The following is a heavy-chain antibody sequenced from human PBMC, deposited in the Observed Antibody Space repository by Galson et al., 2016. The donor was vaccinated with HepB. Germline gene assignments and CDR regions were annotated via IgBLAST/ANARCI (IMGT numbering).Heavy chain of an antibody. J-gene: IGHJ3*02. CDR2: IVPLFDTA. CDR1: GGTFSTYA. D-gene: IGHD3-3*01. CDR3: AREGHTIFGVALDAFDM. V-gene: IGHV1-69*05. Sequence: SVKVSCKASGGTFSTYAINWVRQAPGQGLEWMGGIVPLFDTANYAQRFQGRVTMTTDTSTSTIYMELRSLRLDDTAVYYCAREGHTIFGVALDAFDMWGQGTVVTVSS.